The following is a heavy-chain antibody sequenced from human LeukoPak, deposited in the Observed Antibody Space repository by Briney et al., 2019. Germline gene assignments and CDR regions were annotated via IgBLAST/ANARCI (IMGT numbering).Heavy chain of an antibody. D-gene: IGHD4-17*01. V-gene: IGHV4-39*07. J-gene: IGHJ4*02. Sequence: SETLSLTCTVSGGSISSSSYYWGWIRQPPGKGLEWIGSIYYSGSTYYNPSLKSRVTISVDTSKNQFSLKLSSVTAADTAVYYCARDTTTVPPIWGQGTLVTVSS. CDR1: GGSISSSSYY. CDR3: ARDTTTVPPI. CDR2: IYYSGST.